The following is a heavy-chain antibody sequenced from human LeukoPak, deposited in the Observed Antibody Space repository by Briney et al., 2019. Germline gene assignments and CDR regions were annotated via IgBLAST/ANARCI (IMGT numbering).Heavy chain of an antibody. CDR3: ARGRTYVDY. V-gene: IGHV4-59*08. Sequence: SETLSLTCTVSGGSISSYYWSWIPQPPGKGLEWIGYMYYSGSTNYNPSLKSRATISIDTSKNQFSLKLSSVTAADMAVYYCARGRTYVDYWGQGTLVTVSS. J-gene: IGHJ4*02. CDR2: MYYSGST. CDR1: GGSISSYY. D-gene: IGHD1-26*01.